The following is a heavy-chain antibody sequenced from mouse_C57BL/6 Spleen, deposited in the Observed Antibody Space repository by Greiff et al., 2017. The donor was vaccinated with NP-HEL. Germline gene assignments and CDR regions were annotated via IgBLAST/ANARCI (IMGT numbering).Heavy chain of an antibody. CDR1: GYTFTSYW. CDR3: AREDLYDYDGAWFAY. Sequence: QVQLQQPGAELVKPGASVKMSCKASGYTFTSYWITWVKQRPGQGLEWIGDIYPGSGSTNYNEKFKSKATLTVDTSSSTAYMQLSSLTSEDSAVYYCAREDLYDYDGAWFAYWGQGTLVTDSA. J-gene: IGHJ3*01. CDR2: IYPGSGST. V-gene: IGHV1-55*01. D-gene: IGHD2-4*01.